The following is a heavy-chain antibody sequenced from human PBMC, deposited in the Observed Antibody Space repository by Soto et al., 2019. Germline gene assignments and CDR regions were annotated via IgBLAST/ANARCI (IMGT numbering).Heavy chain of an antibody. J-gene: IGHJ4*02. V-gene: IGHV3-23*01. CDR1: GFTFSTYA. CDR2: ISGSGATT. Sequence: EVQVLESGGGLVQPGGSLRLSCTASGFTFSTYALNWVRQAPGKGLEWVSIISGSGATTYYADSVKGRFTISRDNSKNTLYLQMNSLRAEDTAIYYCVKVGLAGRSVQRWTYFDYWGQGTMVTASS. CDR3: VKVGLAGRSVQRWTYFDY. D-gene: IGHD3-10*01.